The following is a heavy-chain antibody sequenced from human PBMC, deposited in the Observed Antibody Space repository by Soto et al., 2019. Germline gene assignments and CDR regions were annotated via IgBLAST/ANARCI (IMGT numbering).Heavy chain of an antibody. J-gene: IGHJ3*02. V-gene: IGHV3-48*01. D-gene: IGHD3-3*01. CDR3: ASLVGWGTYYDFWSGYYTDAFDI. CDR2: ISSSSSTI. CDR1: GFTFSSYS. Sequence: EVQLVESGGGLVQPGGSLRLSCAASGFTFSSYSMNWVRQAPGKGLEWVSYISSSSSTIYYADSVKGRVTISRDNAKNSLYLQMSILGGEDTAVSYSASLVGWGTYYDFWSGYYTDAFDIWGQGTMVTVSS.